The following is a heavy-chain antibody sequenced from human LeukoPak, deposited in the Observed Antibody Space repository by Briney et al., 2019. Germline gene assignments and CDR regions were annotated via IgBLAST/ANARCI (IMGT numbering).Heavy chain of an antibody. CDR1: GFIFSSYW. CDR3: ARDRKSDGFDP. V-gene: IGHV3-7*04. Sequence: PGGSLRLSCTASGFIFSSYWMTWFRQAPGKGLEWVANIKQDGSEKYYVDSVQGRFTISRDNAKNSLYLQMNSLRAGDTAVYYCARDRKSDGFDPWGQGTLVTVSS. CDR2: IKQDGSEK. J-gene: IGHJ5*02.